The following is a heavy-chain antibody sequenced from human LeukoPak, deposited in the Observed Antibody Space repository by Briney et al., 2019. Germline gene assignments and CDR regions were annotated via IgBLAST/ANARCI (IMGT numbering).Heavy chain of an antibody. CDR3: AKGRTLDY. CDR1: GFTFNSYY. V-gene: IGHV3-23*01. Sequence: GGSLRLSCAASGFTFNSYYMNWVRQAPGKGLEWVSAISNSGSSTYCADSVKGRFTISRDTSKNTLYLQMNSLRAEDTAVYYCAKGRTLDYWGQGTLVTVSS. CDR2: ISNSGSST. J-gene: IGHJ4*02.